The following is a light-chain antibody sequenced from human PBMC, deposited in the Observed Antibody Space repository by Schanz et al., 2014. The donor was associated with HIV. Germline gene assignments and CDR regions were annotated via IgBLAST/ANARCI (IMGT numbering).Light chain of an antibody. Sequence: QSVLTQPPSVSGAPGQRVTISCTGSDSNIGAGHDVQWYQQVPGTAPKLLIFGDNYHPSGVPDRISASRSGSSASLTITGLQAEDEAFYYCQSFDSGPNVLFGGGTKLTVL. CDR1: DSNIGAGHD. J-gene: IGLJ2*01. V-gene: IGLV1-40*01. CDR2: GDN. CDR3: QSFDSGPNVL.